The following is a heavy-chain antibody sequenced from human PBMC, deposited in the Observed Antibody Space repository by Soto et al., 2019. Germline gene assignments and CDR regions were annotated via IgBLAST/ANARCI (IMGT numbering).Heavy chain of an antibody. CDR1: GFTFSNYA. J-gene: IGHJ6*02. D-gene: IGHD2-8*01. CDR2: IRSSGEST. V-gene: IGHV3-23*01. Sequence: QLLESGGGLVQTGGSLRLSCTASGFTFSNYAMSWVSQAPGKGLEWVSGIRSSGESTYYADSVKGRLTISRDNSKNMLYLQINSLRAEDTAVYYCAKGGRRVLIPMDVWGQGTTVTVSS. CDR3: AKGGRRVLIPMDV.